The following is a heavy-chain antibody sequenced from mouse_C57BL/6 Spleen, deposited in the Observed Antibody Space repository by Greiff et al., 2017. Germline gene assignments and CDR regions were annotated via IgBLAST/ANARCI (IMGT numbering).Heavy chain of an antibody. Sequence: EVMLVESGGGLVKPGGSLKLSCAASGFTFSSYTMSWVRQTPEKRLEWVATISGGGGNAYYPDSVKGRFTISRDNAKNTLYLQMSSLRSEDTALYYCARLIYYDYDEDFDYWGQGTTLTVSS. D-gene: IGHD2-4*01. CDR1: GFTFSSYT. CDR3: ARLIYYDYDEDFDY. V-gene: IGHV5-9*01. J-gene: IGHJ2*01. CDR2: ISGGGGNA.